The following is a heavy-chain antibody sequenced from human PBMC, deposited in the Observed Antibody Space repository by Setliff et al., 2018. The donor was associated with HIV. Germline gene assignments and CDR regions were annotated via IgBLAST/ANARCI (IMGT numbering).Heavy chain of an antibody. CDR3: ARGDGYRGNDAYYDSGMDV. D-gene: IGHD5-12*01. CDR1: GAPISSYY. V-gene: IGHV4-59*01. CDR2: IYNSGYT. J-gene: IGHJ6*02. Sequence: SETLSLTCKVSGAPISSYYWNWIRQPPGKGLEWIGYIYNSGYTNYKPSLKSRVIISLDTSKNQFSLNLRSVTAADTAVYYCARGDGYRGNDAYYDSGMDVWGQGITVTVSS.